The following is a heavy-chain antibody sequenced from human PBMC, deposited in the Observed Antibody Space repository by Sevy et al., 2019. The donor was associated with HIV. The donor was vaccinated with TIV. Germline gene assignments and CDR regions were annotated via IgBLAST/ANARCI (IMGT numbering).Heavy chain of an antibody. Sequence: SGYLRLSCAASGFTVNSNYMTWVRQAPGKGLEGVSVIHSDDTTYHADSVKDRFTISRDNFKNTLYLHMSSLRAEDTAVYYSARGKSGYGYALNYWGQGTLVTVSS. D-gene: IGHD5-18*01. CDR1: GFTVNSNY. CDR2: IHSDDTT. V-gene: IGHV3-66*01. CDR3: ARGKSGYGYALNY. J-gene: IGHJ4*02.